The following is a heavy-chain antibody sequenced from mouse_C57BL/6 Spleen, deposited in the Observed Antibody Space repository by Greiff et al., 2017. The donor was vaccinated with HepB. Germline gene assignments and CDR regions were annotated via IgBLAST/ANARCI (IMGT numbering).Heavy chain of an antibody. Sequence: VQLVESGPGLVKPSQSLSLTCSVPGYSITSGYYWNWIRQFPGNKLEWMGYISYDGSNNYNPSLKNRISITRDTSKNQFFLKLNSVTTEDTATYYCAVFQDAMDYWGQGTSVTVSS. CDR3: AVFQDAMDY. J-gene: IGHJ4*01. CDR2: ISYDGSN. CDR1: GYSITSGYY. V-gene: IGHV3-6*01.